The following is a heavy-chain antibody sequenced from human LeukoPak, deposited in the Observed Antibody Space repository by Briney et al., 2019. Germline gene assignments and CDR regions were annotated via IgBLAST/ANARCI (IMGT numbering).Heavy chain of an antibody. Sequence: GGSLRLSCATSGFTFSTYGIHWVRQAPGKGLEWVAAIWPDGSYKYYADSAKGRFTISRDNSKNTVYLQMNTLRDEDTAVYYCARAVGPFDYWGQGTLVTVSS. CDR3: ARAVGPFDY. J-gene: IGHJ4*02. D-gene: IGHD3-16*01. CDR2: IWPDGSYK. V-gene: IGHV3-33*01. CDR1: GFTFSTYG.